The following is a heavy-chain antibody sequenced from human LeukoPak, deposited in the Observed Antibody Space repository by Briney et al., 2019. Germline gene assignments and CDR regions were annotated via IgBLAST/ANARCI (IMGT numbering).Heavy chain of an antibody. CDR3: AKDIVVVTATPYY. V-gene: IGHV3-23*01. D-gene: IGHD2-21*02. CDR2: ISGSGGST. Sequence: GGSLRLSCAASGFPFSSYAMSWVRQAPGKGLEWFSAISGSGGSTYYADSVKGRFTISRDNSKNTLDLQMNSLRAEDTAVYYCAKDIVVVTATPYYWGQGTLVTVSS. CDR1: GFPFSSYA. J-gene: IGHJ4*02.